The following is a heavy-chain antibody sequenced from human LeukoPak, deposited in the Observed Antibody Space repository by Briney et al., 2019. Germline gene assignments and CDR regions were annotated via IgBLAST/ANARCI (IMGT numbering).Heavy chain of an antibody. CDR3: AAPLTHPNWYFAL. J-gene: IGHJ2*01. V-gene: IGHV4-39*01. Sequence: PSETLSLTCTVSGGSVNTISYYWGWIRQPPGKGLEWIGSIYYTGSTSYNPSLTSRVTMSVDTSKNQFSLKLNSVTAADTAVYFCAAPLTHPNWYFALWGRGTLVTVSS. CDR1: GGSVNTISYY. CDR2: IYYTGST.